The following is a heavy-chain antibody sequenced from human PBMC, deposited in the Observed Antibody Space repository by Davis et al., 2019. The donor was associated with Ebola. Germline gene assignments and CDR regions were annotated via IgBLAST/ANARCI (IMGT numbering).Heavy chain of an antibody. V-gene: IGHV1-69*13. Sequence: SVKVSCKASGGTFSSYAISWVRQAPGQGLEWMGGIIPIFGTANYAQKFQGRVTITADESTSTAYMELSSLRSEDTAVYYCARAPAWSAINYYCFDYWGQGTRVTVSS. CDR1: GGTFSSYA. D-gene: IGHD3-10*01. CDR3: ARAPAWSAINYYCFDY. J-gene: IGHJ4*02. CDR2: IIPIFGTA.